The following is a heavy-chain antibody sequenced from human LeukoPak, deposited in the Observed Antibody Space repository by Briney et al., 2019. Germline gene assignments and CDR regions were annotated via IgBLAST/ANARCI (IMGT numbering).Heavy chain of an antibody. D-gene: IGHD2-15*01. CDR1: GFXFSSYA. Sequence: GGSLRLSCTASGFXFSSYAISWVRQAPGKGLEYVSGISSKGGSTYHADPVKGRFTISRDNSKNTLYIQMNSLRAEDTAVYYCVKGPCSGGSCYLEYWGQGTLVTVSS. J-gene: IGHJ4*02. CDR2: ISSKGGST. V-gene: IGHV3-64*05. CDR3: VKGPCSGGSCYLEY.